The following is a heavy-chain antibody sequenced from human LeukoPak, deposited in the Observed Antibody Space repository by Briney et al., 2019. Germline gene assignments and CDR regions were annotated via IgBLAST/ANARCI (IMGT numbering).Heavy chain of an antibody. CDR3: ARNFDS. V-gene: IGHV4-4*02. J-gene: IGHJ4*02. CDR2: SSHAGST. CDR1: GGSISINTW. Sequence: PSGTLSLTCAVSGGSISINTWWSWVRQPPGKRLEWIGESSHAGSTNYNPSLKSRVTISVDKSRNSLSLTLNSVTAADSAVYYCARNFDSWGQGTLVTVSS.